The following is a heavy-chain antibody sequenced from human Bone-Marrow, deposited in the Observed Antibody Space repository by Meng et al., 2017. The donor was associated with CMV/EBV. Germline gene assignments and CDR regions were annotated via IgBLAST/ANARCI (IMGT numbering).Heavy chain of an antibody. CDR2: IYYSGST. CDR1: GGSISSYY. CDR3: ASWGYYYDSSGYRAD. Sequence: SETLSLTCTVSGGSISSYYWSWIRQPPGKGLEWIGYIYYSGSTNYNPSLKSRVTISVDTSKNQFSLKLSSVTAADTAVYYCASWGYYYDSSGYRADWGQGTLVTVSS. V-gene: IGHV4-59*01. D-gene: IGHD3-22*01. J-gene: IGHJ4*02.